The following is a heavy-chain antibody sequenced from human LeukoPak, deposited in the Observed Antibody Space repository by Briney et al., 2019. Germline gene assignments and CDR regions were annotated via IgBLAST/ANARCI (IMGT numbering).Heavy chain of an antibody. J-gene: IGHJ4*01. CDR3: ARDTGFPFFDF. V-gene: IGHV1-2*04. Sequence: ASVKVSCKASGYSFIGYYIHWVRQAPGQGLEWMGSVNPNSGVTDYAQKFQGWITMTRDTSISTAYMELNRLTSDDTAVYYCARDTGFPFFDFWGHGALVTVSS. CDR1: GYSFIGYY. CDR2: VNPNSGVT.